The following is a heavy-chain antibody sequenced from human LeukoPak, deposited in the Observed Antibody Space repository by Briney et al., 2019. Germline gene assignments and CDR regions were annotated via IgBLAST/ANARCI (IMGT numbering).Heavy chain of an antibody. CDR2: IYYSGTT. CDR3: ARHSYNYYGLDV. CDR1: GGSISSYY. Sequence: SEALSLTCTVSGGSISSYYWSWIRQPPGKGLEWIGYIYYSGTTNYNPSLKSRVTMSVDTSNNHLSLRLTSVTAADTALYYCARHSYNYYGLDVWGQGTTITVSS. J-gene: IGHJ6*02. V-gene: IGHV4-59*08.